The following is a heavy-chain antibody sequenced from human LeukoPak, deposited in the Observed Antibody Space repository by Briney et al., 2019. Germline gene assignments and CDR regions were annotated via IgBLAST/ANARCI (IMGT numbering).Heavy chain of an antibody. J-gene: IGHJ4*02. V-gene: IGHV4-61*02. D-gene: IGHD2-21*02. Sequence: SQTLSLTCTVSGGSISSGSYYWSWIRQPAGKALEWIGRIYTSGSTDYNPSLKSRVTISVDTSRNQFSLRLTSVTAADTAVYYCARDQQLTSYGGDCFPANWGQGTLVTVSS. CDR2: IYTSGST. CDR3: ARDQQLTSYGGDCFPAN. CDR1: GGSISSGSYY.